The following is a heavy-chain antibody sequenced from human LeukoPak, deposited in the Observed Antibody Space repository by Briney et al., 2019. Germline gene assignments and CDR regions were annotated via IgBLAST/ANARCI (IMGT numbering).Heavy chain of an antibody. CDR1: GGSISRGSYH. Sequence: SETLSLTCTVSGGSISRGSYHWNWTRQPAGKGLEWIGRFYTSGTPNYNPSLKSRVTILVDTSRNQFSLKLSSVTAADTAVYYCARGPRTTYYYGSGSFRPFDYWGQGTLVTVSS. V-gene: IGHV4-61*02. CDR3: ARGPRTTYYYGSGSFRPFDY. D-gene: IGHD3-10*01. J-gene: IGHJ4*02. CDR2: FYTSGTP.